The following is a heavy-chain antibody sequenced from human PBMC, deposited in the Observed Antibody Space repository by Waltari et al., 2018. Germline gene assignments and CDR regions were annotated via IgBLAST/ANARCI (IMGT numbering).Heavy chain of an antibody. CDR3: ASSPVLFGD. CDR1: GVTLSNYW. V-gene: IGHV3-74*02. J-gene: IGHJ4*02. CDR2: IANDGSGT. Sequence: EGQLVESGGGLVQPGGSLRLSCAASGVTLSNYWMHWVRQAPGKGLVWGSRIANDGSGTTYADSVKGRFTISRDNAKNTLYLQMNSLRAEDTAVYYCASSPVLFGDWGQGTLVTVSS. D-gene: IGHD3-16*01.